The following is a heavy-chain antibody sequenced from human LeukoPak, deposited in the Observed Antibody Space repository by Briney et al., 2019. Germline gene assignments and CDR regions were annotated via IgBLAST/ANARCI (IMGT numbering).Heavy chain of an antibody. CDR1: GFTFSSYW. V-gene: IGHV3-7*01. CDR3: ASGRGSYYGLFDY. CDR2: IKQDGSEK. D-gene: IGHD1-26*01. Sequence: PGGSLRLSCAASGFTFSSYWMSWVRQAPGKGLEWVANIKQDGSEKYYVDSVKGRFTISRDNAKNSLYLQMNSLRAEDTAVYYCASGRGSYYGLFDYWGQGTLVTVSS. J-gene: IGHJ4*02.